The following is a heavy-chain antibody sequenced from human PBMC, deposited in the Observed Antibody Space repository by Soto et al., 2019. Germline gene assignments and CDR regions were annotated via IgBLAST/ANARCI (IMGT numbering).Heavy chain of an antibody. D-gene: IGHD3-22*01. CDR3: ARDPRYYDSSGYYDYFDY. Sequence: PSETLSLTCTDTGGSISRYYWRWVRLSPGQGLERIGYIYYSGSTNYNPSLKSRVTISVDTSKNQFSLKLSSVTAADTAVYYCARDPRYYDSSGYYDYFDYWGQGALVTVSS. CDR2: IYYSGST. CDR1: GGSISRYY. J-gene: IGHJ4*02. V-gene: IGHV4-59*01.